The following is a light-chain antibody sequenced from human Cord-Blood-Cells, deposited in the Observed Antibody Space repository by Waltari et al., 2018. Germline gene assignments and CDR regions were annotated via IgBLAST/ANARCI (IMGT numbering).Light chain of an antibody. CDR3: AAWDDSLNGWV. V-gene: IGLV1-44*01. CDR2: SNN. Sequence: QSVLTQQPSASGTPGPRVTISCSGSSSNIGSNTVNWYQQLPGTAPKLLIYSNNQRPSGVPDRFSGSKSGTSASLAISGLQSEDEADYYCAAWDDSLNGWVFGGGTKLTVL. J-gene: IGLJ3*02. CDR1: SSNIGSNT.